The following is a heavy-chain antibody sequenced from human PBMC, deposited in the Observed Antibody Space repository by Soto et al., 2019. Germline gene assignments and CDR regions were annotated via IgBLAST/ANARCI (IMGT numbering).Heavy chain of an antibody. CDR2: INHSGST. V-gene: IGHV4-34*01. CDR1: GGSFSGYY. D-gene: IGHD6-13*01. J-gene: IGHJ4*02. Sequence: SETLSLTCAVYGGSFSGYYWSWIRQPPGKGLEWIGEINHSGSTNYNPSLKSRVTISVDTSKNQFSLKLSSVTAADTAVYYCARGPELIAAAGTSFDDWGQGSLVTVSS. CDR3: ARGPELIAAAGTSFDD.